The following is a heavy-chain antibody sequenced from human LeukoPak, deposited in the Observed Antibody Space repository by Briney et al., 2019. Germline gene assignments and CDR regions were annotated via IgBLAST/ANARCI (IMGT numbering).Heavy chain of an antibody. V-gene: IGHV4-39*07. CDR2: IYTSGST. D-gene: IGHD6-19*01. CDR1: GGYISTSNYY. CDR3: ARVGGAGTFLDY. J-gene: IGHJ4*02. Sequence: SETLSLTCTVSGGYISTSNYYWGWIRQSPGKGLEWIGRIYTSGSTNYNPSLKSRVTMSVDTSKNQFSLKLSSVTAADTAVYYCARVGGAGTFLDYWGQGTLVTVSS.